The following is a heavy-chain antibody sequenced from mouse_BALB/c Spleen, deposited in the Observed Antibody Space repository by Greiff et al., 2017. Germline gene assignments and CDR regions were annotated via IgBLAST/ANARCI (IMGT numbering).Heavy chain of an antibody. D-gene: IGHD1-1*02. CDR3: ARDHYGYAMDY. Sequence: EVNVVESGGGLVQPGGSLKLSCAASGFTFSSYGMSWVRQTPDKRLELVATINSNGGSTYYPDSVKGRFTISRDNAKNTLYLQMSSLKSEDTAMYYCARDHYGYAMDYWGQGTSVTVSA. J-gene: IGHJ4*01. CDR1: GFTFSSYG. CDR2: INSNGGST. V-gene: IGHV5-6-3*01.